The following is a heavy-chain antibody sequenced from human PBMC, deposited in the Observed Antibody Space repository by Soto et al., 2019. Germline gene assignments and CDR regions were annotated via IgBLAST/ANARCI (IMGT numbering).Heavy chain of an antibody. Sequence: GGSLRLSCAASGFTFSSYAMHWVRQAPGKGLEYVSAISSNGGSTYYANSVKGRFTISRDNSKNTLYLQMGSLRAEDMAVYYCARERHITMVRGDYYMDVWGKGTTVTVSS. CDR2: ISSNGGST. V-gene: IGHV3-64*01. CDR1: GFTFSSYA. CDR3: ARERHITMVRGDYYMDV. D-gene: IGHD3-10*01. J-gene: IGHJ6*03.